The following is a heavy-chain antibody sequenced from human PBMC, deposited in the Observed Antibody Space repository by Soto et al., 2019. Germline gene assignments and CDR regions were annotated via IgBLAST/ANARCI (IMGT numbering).Heavy chain of an antibody. Sequence: SETLSLTCAVSSGSISSSYWWSWVRQPPGKGLEWIGEIHDSGSTNYNPSLKSRVTISVDKSKNQFSLKLNSVTAADTALYYCARHERAGFYFDFWGQETLVTVSS. V-gene: IGHV4-4*02. CDR1: SGSISSSYW. CDR2: IHDSGST. J-gene: IGHJ4*02. CDR3: ARHERAGFYFDF.